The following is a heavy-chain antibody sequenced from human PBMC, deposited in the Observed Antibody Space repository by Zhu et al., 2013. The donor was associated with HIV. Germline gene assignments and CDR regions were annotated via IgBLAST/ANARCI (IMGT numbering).Heavy chain of an antibody. D-gene: IGHD1-1*01. CDR2: IYYSGST. CDR1: GGSISSGDYY. CDR3: ARDSRGEQQEARGWFDP. Sequence: QVQLQESGPGLVKPSQTLSLTCTVSGGSISSGDYYWSWIRQPPGKGLEWIGYIYYSGSTYYNPSLRSRVTISLDTSKNQFSLKLTSVTAADTAVYYCARDSRGEQQEARGWFDPWGQGILATVSS. J-gene: IGHJ5*02. V-gene: IGHV4-30-4*01.